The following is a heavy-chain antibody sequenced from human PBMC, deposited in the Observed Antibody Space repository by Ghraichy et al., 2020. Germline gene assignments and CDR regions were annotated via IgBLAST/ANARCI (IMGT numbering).Heavy chain of an antibody. V-gene: IGHV1-69*02. D-gene: IGHD3-22*01. J-gene: IGHJ3*02. CDR2: IIPILGIA. CDR3: ARFDYYDMVGHDAFDI. CDR1: GGTFSSYT. Sequence: SVKISCKASGGTFSSYTISWVRQAPGQGLEWMGRIIPILGIANYAQKFQGRVTITADKSTSTAYMELSSLRSEDTAVYYCARFDYYDMVGHDAFDIWGQGTMVTVSS.